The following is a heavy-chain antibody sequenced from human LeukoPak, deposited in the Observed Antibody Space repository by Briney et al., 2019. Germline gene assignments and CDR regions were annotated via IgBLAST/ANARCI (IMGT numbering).Heavy chain of an antibody. J-gene: IGHJ4*02. CDR2: IYYSGTT. Sequence: SDTLSLTCSASGGSFSSYYWSWIRQPPGKGLEWIGSIYYSGTTNYNRSLKSRVSTSIGTSKNQFSLKLSSVTAADTAVYYCARSKTRFKSFDYWGQGTLVTVSS. D-gene: IGHD1-7*01. CDR3: ARSKTRFKSFDY. V-gene: IGHV4-59*07. CDR1: GGSFSSYY.